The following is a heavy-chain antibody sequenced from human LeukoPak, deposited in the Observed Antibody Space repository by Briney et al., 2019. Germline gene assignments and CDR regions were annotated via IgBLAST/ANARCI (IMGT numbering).Heavy chain of an antibody. CDR1: GGSISSSSYY. V-gene: IGHV4-39*01. J-gene: IGHJ4*02. CDR3: ARHKWWYDY. Sequence: SETLSLTCTVSGGSISSSSYYRGWIRQPPGKGLEWIGSIYYSGSTYYNPSLKSRVTISVDTSKNQFSLKLSSVTAADTAVYYCARHKWWYDYWGQGTLVTVSS. CDR2: IYYSGST. D-gene: IGHD2-15*01.